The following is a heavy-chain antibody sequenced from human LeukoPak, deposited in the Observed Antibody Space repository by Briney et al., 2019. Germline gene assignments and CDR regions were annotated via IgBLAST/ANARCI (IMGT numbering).Heavy chain of an antibody. D-gene: IGHD6-13*01. CDR1: GYTFNGYY. CDR2: INPNSGGT. Sequence: GASVKVSCKASGYTFNGYYMHWVRQAPGQGLEWMGWINPNSGGTNYAQKFQGRVTMTRDTSISTAYMELSRLRSDDTAVYYCARSRGIAAADDYWGQGTLVTVSS. V-gene: IGHV1-2*02. J-gene: IGHJ4*02. CDR3: ARSRGIAAADDY.